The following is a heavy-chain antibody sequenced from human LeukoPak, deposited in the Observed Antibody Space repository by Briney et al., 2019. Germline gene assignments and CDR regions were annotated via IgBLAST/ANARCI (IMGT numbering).Heavy chain of an antibody. J-gene: IGHJ4*02. CDR2: IIPIFGTA. V-gene: IGHV1-69*13. D-gene: IGHD5-12*01. Sequence: GASVKVSCKASGGTFSSYASSWVRQAPGQGLEWMGGIIPIFGTANYAQKFQGRVTITADESTSTAYMELSSLRSEDTAVYYCARSIRTLYSGYDFLVHYFDYWGQGTLVTVSS. CDR1: GGTFSSYA. CDR3: ARSIRTLYSGYDFLVHYFDY.